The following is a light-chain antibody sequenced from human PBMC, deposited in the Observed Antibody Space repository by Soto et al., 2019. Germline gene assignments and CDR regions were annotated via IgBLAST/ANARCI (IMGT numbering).Light chain of an antibody. V-gene: IGKV3-15*01. CDR3: QQYNHFWT. Sequence: EIVMTQSPATLSVSPGERATLSCRASQSVSSNLAWYQQKPGQAPRLLIYGASTRATGIPARFSGSGSGTEFTLTIRSLQSEDFAVYYYQQYNHFWTFGQGTKVEIK. CDR1: QSVSSN. CDR2: GAS. J-gene: IGKJ1*01.